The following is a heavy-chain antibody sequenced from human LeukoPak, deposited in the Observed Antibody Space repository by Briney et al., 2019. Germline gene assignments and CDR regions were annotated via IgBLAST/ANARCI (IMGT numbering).Heavy chain of an antibody. CDR1: GGSISTYY. Sequence: PSETLSLTCTVSGGSISTYYWTWIRQPPGKGLEWIGYIYYTGSTNYNPSLKSRVTISVDTSKNQFSLKLTSVTAADTAVYYCARVYGSGYDFRGAFDIWGQGTMVSVSS. J-gene: IGHJ3*02. CDR3: ARVYGSGYDFRGAFDI. V-gene: IGHV4-59*01. CDR2: IYYTGST. D-gene: IGHD5-12*01.